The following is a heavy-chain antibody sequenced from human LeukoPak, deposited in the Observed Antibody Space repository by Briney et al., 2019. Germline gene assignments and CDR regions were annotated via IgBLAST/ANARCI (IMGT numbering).Heavy chain of an antibody. CDR3: ARRLWCSSTSCRNRNGRRYNWFDP. CDR2: IYTSGST. Sequence: PSETLSLTCTVSGGSISSSYWSWIRQPAGKGLEWIGRIYTSGSTNYNPSLKSRVTTSVDTSKNQFSLRLSSVDAADTAVYYCARRLWCSSTSCRNRNGRRYNWFDPWGQGTLVTVSS. D-gene: IGHD2-2*01. J-gene: IGHJ5*02. CDR1: GGSISSSY. V-gene: IGHV4-4*07.